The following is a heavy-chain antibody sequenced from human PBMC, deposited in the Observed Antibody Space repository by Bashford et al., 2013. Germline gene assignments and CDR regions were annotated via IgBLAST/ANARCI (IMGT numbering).Heavy chain of an antibody. V-gene: IGHV4-4*02. J-gene: IGHJ3*01. CDR3: ARLLNWGPHAFDL. D-gene: IGHD3-16*01. CDR2: IYHSGST. CDR1: GGSISSSNW. Sequence: SSETLSLTCAVSGGSISSSNWWSWVRQPPGKGLEWIGEIYHSGSTNYNPSLKSRVTISVDKSKNQFSLKLSSVTAADTAVYYCARLLNWGPHAFDLWGQGTMVTVSS.